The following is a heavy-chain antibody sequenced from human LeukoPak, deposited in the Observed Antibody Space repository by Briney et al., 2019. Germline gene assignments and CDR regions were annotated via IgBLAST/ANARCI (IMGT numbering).Heavy chain of an antibody. J-gene: IGHJ4*02. CDR3: ARTDFWSMIFGY. CDR2: IYYSGST. Sequence: PSETLSLTCTVSGGSISSYYWSWIRQPPGKGLEWIGYIYYSGSTNYNPSLKSRVTISVDTSKNQFSLKLSSVTAADTAVYYCARTDFWSMIFGYWGQGTLVTVSS. V-gene: IGHV4-59*01. D-gene: IGHD3-3*01. CDR1: GGSISSYY.